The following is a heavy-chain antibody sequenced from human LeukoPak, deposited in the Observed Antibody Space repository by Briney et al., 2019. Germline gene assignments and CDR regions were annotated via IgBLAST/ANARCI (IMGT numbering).Heavy chain of an antibody. CDR1: GFTFSDSY. V-gene: IGHV3-11*04. CDR3: GRGHWGLDY. J-gene: IGHJ4*02. CDR2: ISNSGSSI. D-gene: IGHD7-27*01. Sequence: GGSLRLSCAASGFTFSDSYMTWIRQAPGKGLEWVSYISNSGSSIYYADSVKGRFTTSRDNAKSSLFLQMNSLRAEDTAVYYCGRGHWGLDYWGQGALVTVSS.